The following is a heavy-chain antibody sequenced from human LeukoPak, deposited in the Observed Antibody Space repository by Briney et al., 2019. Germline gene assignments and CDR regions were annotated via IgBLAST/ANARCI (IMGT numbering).Heavy chain of an antibody. Sequence: ASVRVSCKASADSFTDYYVDWVRQAPGQGLEWMGRINPSSGDTNYAQNFQGRVTMTRDTSISTAYMELSRLRSDDTAVYYCATTSGYFYYWGQGTLVTVSS. CDR1: ADSFTDYY. D-gene: IGHD1-26*01. CDR2: INPSSGDT. CDR3: ATTSGYFYY. J-gene: IGHJ4*02. V-gene: IGHV1-2*06.